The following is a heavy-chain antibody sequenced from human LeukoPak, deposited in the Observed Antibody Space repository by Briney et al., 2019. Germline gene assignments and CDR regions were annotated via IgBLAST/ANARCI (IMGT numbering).Heavy chain of an antibody. Sequence: PGGSLRLSCAASGFTFSDYTMNWVRQTPGRGLEWVSSISRSSSDIYYADSVKGRFTVSRDNAKNSLYLQMNSLRAEDTAVYYCARDHVVVVAALDDAFDIWGQGTMVTVSS. CDR3: ARDHVVVVAALDDAFDI. CDR2: ISRSSSDI. V-gene: IGHV3-21*01. D-gene: IGHD2-15*01. J-gene: IGHJ3*02. CDR1: GFTFSDYT.